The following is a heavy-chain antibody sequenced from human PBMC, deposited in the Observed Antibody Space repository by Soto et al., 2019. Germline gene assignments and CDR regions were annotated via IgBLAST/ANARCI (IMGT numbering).Heavy chain of an antibody. CDR2: ISTYNGNT. V-gene: IGHV1-18*01. J-gene: IGHJ6*02. CDR1: GYTFSRFN. Sequence: ASVKVSCKASGYTFSRFNINWVRQAPGQGLEWMGWISTYNGNTKYAQRFQGRVTLTRDTSTTTAYMELTSLRSDDTAIYYCARPLDYYYYALDVWGQGTTVTVSS. CDR3: ARPLDYYYYALDV.